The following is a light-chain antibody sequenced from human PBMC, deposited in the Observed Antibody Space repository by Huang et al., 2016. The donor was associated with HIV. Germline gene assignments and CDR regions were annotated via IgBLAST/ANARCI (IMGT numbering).Light chain of an antibody. CDR2: AAS. CDR1: QGISSS. J-gene: IGKJ1*01. CDR3: QQYYSIPRT. Sequence: DIQMTQSPSSLSASVGDRVTIICRASQGISSSLAWYQQKPGKAPQPLLFAASRLEDGVQSRFSGSGSGTDYTLSISSLQSEDFAIYYCQQYYSIPRTFGQGTKVEIK. V-gene: IGKV1-NL1*01.